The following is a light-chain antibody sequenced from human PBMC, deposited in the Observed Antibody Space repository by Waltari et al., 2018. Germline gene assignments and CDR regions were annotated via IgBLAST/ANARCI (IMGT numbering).Light chain of an antibody. V-gene: IGLV1-44*01. CDR1: SSNIGSNT. J-gene: IGLJ2*01. CDR2: SNN. Sequence: QSVLTQPPSASGTPGQRVTLSCSGSSSNIGSNTVNWYQQLPGTAPKLPIYSNNQRPSGVPGRFSGSKSGPSASLAISGLPSEDEADYYCAAWDASLNGPVFAGGTKLTVL. CDR3: AAWDASLNGPV.